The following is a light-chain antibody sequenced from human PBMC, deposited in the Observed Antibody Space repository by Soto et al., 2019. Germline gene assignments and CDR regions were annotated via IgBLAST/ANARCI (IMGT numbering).Light chain of an antibody. V-gene: IGLV6-57*02. Sequence: NFMLTQPHSMSESPGKTVTISCAGSSGSIASHYVQWYQQRPGSAPTTVIYEDNQRPSGVPDRFSGSIDSSSNSASLTISGLKTEDEADYYCQSYDSSIWVFGGGTKLTVL. CDR2: EDN. CDR3: QSYDSSIWV. CDR1: SGSIASHY. J-gene: IGLJ3*02.